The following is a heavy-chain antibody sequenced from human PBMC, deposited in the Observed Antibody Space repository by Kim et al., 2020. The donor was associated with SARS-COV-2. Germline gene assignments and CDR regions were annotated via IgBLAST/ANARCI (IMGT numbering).Heavy chain of an antibody. CDR2: IA. V-gene: IGHV1-69*02. D-gene: IGHD6-13*01. CDR3: ASIHGSPFDY. J-gene: IGHJ4*02. Sequence: IANYAQKFQGRVTITADKSTSTAYMELSSLRSEDTAVYYCASIHGSPFDYWGQGTLVTVSS.